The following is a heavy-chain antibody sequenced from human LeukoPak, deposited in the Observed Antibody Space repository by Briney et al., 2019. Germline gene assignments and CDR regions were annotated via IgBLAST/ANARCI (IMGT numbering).Heavy chain of an antibody. CDR2: TYYRTTQYN. Sequence: SQTLSLTCALSGDILSSNSAAWHWITQSPSRGRERLVRTYYRTTQYNDYAVSVKSRITINPDTSKNQFSLQLNSVTPEDTAVYYCARGCLYYDFWSGLLYYFDYWGQGTLVTVSS. D-gene: IGHD3-3*01. CDR1: GDILSSNSAA. V-gene: IGHV6-1*01. J-gene: IGHJ4*02. CDR3: ARGCLYYDFWSGLLYYFDY.